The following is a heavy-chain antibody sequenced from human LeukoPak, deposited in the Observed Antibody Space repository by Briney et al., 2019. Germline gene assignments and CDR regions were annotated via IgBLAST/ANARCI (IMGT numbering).Heavy chain of an antibody. V-gene: IGHV3-74*01. D-gene: IGHD6-13*01. J-gene: IGHJ4*02. CDR2: INGDGRNI. Sequence: GGSLRLSCVASGFTFSSYWMHWVRQDPRKGLVWVSRINGDGRNINYADSVRGRFTISRDNAKNTLYLQMNTLRVEDTAVYYCAREADRASSSWFDYWGQGTLVTVSS. CDR3: AREADRASSSWFDY. CDR1: GFTFSSYW.